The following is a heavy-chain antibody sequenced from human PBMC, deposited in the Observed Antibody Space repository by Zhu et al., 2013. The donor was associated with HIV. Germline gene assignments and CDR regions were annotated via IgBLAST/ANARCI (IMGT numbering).Heavy chain of an antibody. CDR3: ATGQPFRDYGDSYYYYGMDV. Sequence: QVQLVQSGAEVKKPGASVKVSCKVSGYTLTELSMHWVRQAPGKGLEWMGGFDPEDGETIYAQKFQGRVTMTEDTSTDTAYMELSSLRSEDTAVYYCATGQPFRDYGDSYYYYGMDVWGQGTTVTVSS. CDR1: GYTLTELS. V-gene: IGHV1-24*01. CDR2: FDPEDGET. J-gene: IGHJ6*02. D-gene: IGHD4-17*01.